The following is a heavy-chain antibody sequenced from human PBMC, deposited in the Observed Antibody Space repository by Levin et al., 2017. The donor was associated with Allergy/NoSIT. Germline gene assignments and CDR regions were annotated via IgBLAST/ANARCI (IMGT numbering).Heavy chain of an antibody. CDR3: ARGLAAAGTGY. D-gene: IGHD6-13*01. CDR1: GFTFSSYG. CDR2: IWYDGSNK. J-gene: IGHJ4*02. V-gene: IGHV3-33*01. Sequence: GESLKISCAASGFTFSSYGMHWVRQAPGKGLEWVAVIWYDGSNKYYADSVKGRFTISRDNSKNTLYLQMNSLRAEDTAVYYCARGLAAAGTGYWGQGTLVTVSS.